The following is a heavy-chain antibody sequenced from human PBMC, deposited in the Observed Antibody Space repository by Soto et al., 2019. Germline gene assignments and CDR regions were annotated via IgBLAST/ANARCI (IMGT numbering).Heavy chain of an antibody. CDR2: IYYRGTT. CDR1: GGSISSSSYY. CDR3: ARDYGDYQFDY. J-gene: IGHJ4*02. Sequence: LSLTCTVSGGSISSSSYYWGWIRQPPGKGLEWIGNIYYRGTTYYNPSLKSRVTISVDTSKNQFSLKLASVTAADTAVYYCARDYGDYQFDYWGQGTLVTVSS. D-gene: IGHD4-17*01. V-gene: IGHV4-39*02.